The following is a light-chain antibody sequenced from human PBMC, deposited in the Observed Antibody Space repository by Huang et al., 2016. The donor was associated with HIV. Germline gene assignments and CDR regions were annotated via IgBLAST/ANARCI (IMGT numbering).Light chain of an antibody. J-gene: IGKJ3*01. V-gene: IGKV2-28*01. CDR2: LVS. Sequence: DIVMTQSPLSLPVSPGEPASISCRSNQSLLHSNGYNYLDWYLQEPGQYPQLVISLVSNRGSGDPDRFSGSGSGTDFTLSSTRVEAEDVGVYNCMQALQTPFAFGQGTKMDIK. CDR1: QSLLHSNGYNY. CDR3: MQALQTPFA.